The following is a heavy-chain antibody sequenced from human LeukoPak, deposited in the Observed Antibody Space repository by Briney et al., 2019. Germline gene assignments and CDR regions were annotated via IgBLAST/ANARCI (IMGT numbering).Heavy chain of an antibody. CDR1: GFLFSNYR. CDR3: ARDRSSSWYSD. D-gene: IGHD6-13*01. J-gene: IGHJ4*02. CDR2: IGSTGTYI. V-gene: IGHV3-21*01. Sequence: GGSLRLSCAASGFLFSNYRMNWVRQAPGKGLEWVSSIGSTGTYIYYADSVKGRFTISRDNAKNSLYLQMYSLRAADTAVYYCARDRSSSWYSDWGQGTLVTVSS.